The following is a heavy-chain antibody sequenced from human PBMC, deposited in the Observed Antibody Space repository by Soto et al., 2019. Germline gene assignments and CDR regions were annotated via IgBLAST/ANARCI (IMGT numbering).Heavy chain of an antibody. D-gene: IGHD3-16*01. CDR3: ARASRSLRYYYGMDV. J-gene: IGHJ6*02. V-gene: IGHV3-33*01. Sequence: GGSLRLSCAASGFTFSSYGMHWVRQAPGKGLEWVAVIWYDGSNKYYADSVKGRFTISRDNSKNTLYLQMNSLRAEDTAVYYCARASRSLRYYYGMDVWGQGTTVTVSS. CDR1: GFTFSSYG. CDR2: IWYDGSNK.